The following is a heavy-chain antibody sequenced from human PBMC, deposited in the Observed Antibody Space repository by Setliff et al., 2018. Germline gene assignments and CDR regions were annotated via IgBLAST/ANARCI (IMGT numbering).Heavy chain of an antibody. J-gene: IGHJ3*02. V-gene: IGHV4-31*03. CDR3: ARDRRIVGARHAFDI. D-gene: IGHD1-26*01. CDR2: IYYSGST. CDR1: GGSISSGGYY. Sequence: SETLSLTCTVSGGSISSGGYYWSWIRQHPGKGLEWIGYIYYSGSTYYNPSLKSRVTISVDTSKNQFALKLSSVTAADTAVYYCARDRRIVGARHAFDIWGQGTMVTVSS.